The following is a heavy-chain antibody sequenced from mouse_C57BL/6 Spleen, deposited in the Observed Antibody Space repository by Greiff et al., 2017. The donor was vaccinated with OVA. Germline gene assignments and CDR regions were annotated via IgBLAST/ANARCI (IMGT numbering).Heavy chain of an antibody. D-gene: IGHD1-1*01. CDR2: IDPEDGET. J-gene: IGHJ2*01. Sequence: VQLQQSGAELVKPGASVTLSCTASGFNIKDYYMHWVKQRTEQGLEWIGRIDPEDGETKYAPKFQGQATITADTSSNTAYLQLSSLTSEDTAVYYCASNLLLRGDDWGQGTTLTVSS. CDR1: GFNIKDYY. V-gene: IGHV14-2*01. CDR3: ASNLLLRGDD.